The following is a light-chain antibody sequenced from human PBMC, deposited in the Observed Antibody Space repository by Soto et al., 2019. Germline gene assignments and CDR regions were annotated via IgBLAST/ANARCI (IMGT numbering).Light chain of an antibody. CDR1: QSVSSGY. CDR2: GAS. CDR3: QQYGSSPRT. Sequence: EIVLTQSPGTLSLSPGERATLSCRASQSVSSGYLAWYQQKPGQATRLLIYGASSRASGIPDRFSGSGSGADFTLTISRLEPEVFAVYYCQQYGSSPRTFVQGTKVEIK. V-gene: IGKV3-20*01. J-gene: IGKJ1*01.